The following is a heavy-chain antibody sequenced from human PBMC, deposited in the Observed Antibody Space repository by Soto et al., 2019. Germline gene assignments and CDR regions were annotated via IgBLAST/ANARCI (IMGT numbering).Heavy chain of an antibody. CDR1: GYTFTGYY. CDR2: INPNSGGT. V-gene: IGHV1-2*02. J-gene: IGHJ4*02. D-gene: IGHD3-22*01. CDR3: ARSEGDFYDRSGYHHYFDC. Sequence: ASVKVSCKASGYTFTGYYMHWVRQAPGQGLEWMGWINPNSGGTKSAQKVQGRVTMTKDTSISTAYMELSRLRSDGTSVYYCARSEGDFYDRSGYHHYFDCWGKGTLVTVSS.